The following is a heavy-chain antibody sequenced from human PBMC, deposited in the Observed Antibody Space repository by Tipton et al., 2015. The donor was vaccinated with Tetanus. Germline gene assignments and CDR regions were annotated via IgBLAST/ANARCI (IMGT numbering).Heavy chain of an antibody. Sequence: QVQLVQSGAEVKKPGASVKVSCKASGYTFTGYYIYWVRQAPGQGLEWMGWIDPNSGGTVYAQKFQGRVTMTRDTSISTAYMGLRSLRSDDTAVYYCARDRGDYIYYGMDVWGPGTTVPVS. D-gene: IGHD3-22*01. CDR3: ARDRGDYIYYGMDV. J-gene: IGHJ6*02. CDR2: IDPNSGGT. V-gene: IGHV1-2*02. CDR1: GYTFTGYY.